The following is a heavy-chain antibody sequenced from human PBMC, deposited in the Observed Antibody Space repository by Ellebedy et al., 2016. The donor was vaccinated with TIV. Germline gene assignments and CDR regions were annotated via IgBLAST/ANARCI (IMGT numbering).Heavy chain of an antibody. CDR1: GGSTSSYY. V-gene: IGHV4-59*01. D-gene: IGHD3/OR15-3a*01. CDR2: IYYSGDYGGI. J-gene: IGHJ6*02. Sequence: MPSETLSLTCTVSGGSTSSYYWSWNRQSPGKGLEWIGHIYYSGDYGGINYNPSLKSRVTISIDTSKNQFSLKVTSVTAADTAVYYCARDRAGLRDWGYKDGMDVWGQGTTVTVSS. CDR3: ARDRAGLRDWGYKDGMDV.